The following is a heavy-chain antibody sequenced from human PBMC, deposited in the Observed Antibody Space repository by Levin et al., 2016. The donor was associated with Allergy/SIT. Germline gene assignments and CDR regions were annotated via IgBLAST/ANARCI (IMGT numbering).Heavy chain of an antibody. CDR2: INPNSGGT. CDR3: ARGAAGELLGPTLDY. J-gene: IGHJ4*02. Sequence: ASVKVSCKASGYTFTGYYMHWVRQAPGQGLEWMGWINPNSGGTNYAQKFQGRVTMTRDTSISTAYMELSRLRSDDTAVYYCARGAAGELLGPTLDYWGQGTLVTVSS. D-gene: IGHD1-26*01. CDR1: GYTFTGYY. V-gene: IGHV1-2*02.